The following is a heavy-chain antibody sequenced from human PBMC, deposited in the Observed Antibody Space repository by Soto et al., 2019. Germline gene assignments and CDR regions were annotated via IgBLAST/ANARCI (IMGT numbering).Heavy chain of an antibody. CDR3: VHPRSTVQIPPT. Sequence: GGSLRLSCSASGFTFSMFSMHWVRQAPGKGLEYVSGISSNGDSTYYADSVKGRFTISRDNSKNTLYLQISSLRAVDTAVYYCVHPRSTVQIPPTWGQGTLVTVSS. D-gene: IGHD4-17*01. CDR2: ISSNGDST. CDR1: GFTFSMFS. J-gene: IGHJ5*02. V-gene: IGHV3-64D*06.